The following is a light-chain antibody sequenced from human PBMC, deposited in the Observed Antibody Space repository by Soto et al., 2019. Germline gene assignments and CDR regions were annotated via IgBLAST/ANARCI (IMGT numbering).Light chain of an antibody. J-gene: IGLJ2*01. CDR3: AAWDDRLNGVV. V-gene: IGLV1-44*01. CDR1: SSNIGNSI. CDR2: SHN. Sequence: QSVLTQPPSASGTPGQRVTISCSGSSSNIGNSIVNWYQQLPGTAPKLLIYSHNQRPSGVPGRFSGSKSGTSASLAISGLQSEDEAEYYCAAWDDRLNGVVFGGGTKLTVL.